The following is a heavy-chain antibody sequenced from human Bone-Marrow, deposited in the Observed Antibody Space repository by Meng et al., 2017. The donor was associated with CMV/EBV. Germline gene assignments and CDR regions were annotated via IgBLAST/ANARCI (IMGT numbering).Heavy chain of an antibody. Sequence: SVTVTCKTSGGTFSSYAISWVRQAPGQGLEWMGGIIPILGIANYAQKFQGRVTITADKSTSTDYMELSSLRSEDPAVYYCAGAETGIATAGFDYWGQGTLVTVSS. CDR3: AGAETGIATAGFDY. D-gene: IGHD6-13*01. V-gene: IGHV1-69*10. CDR1: GGTFSSYA. J-gene: IGHJ4*02. CDR2: IIPILGIA.